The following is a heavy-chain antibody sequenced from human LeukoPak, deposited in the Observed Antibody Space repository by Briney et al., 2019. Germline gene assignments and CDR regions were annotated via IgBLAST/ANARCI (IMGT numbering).Heavy chain of an antibody. D-gene: IGHD3-3*01. CDR1: GFTFSSYG. V-gene: IGHV3-30*18. CDR2: ISYDGSNK. Sequence: GGSLRLSCAASGFTFSSYGMHWVRQAPGKGLEWVAVISYDGSNKYYADSVKGRFTISRDNSKNTLYLQMNSLRAEDTAVYYCAKDPGSGHSLDYWGQGTLVTVSS. J-gene: IGHJ4*02. CDR3: AKDPGSGHSLDY.